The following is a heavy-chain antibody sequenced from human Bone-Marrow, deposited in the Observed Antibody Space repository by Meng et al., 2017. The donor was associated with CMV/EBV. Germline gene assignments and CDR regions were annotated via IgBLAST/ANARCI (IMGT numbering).Heavy chain of an antibody. J-gene: IGHJ3*02. Sequence: GGSLRLSCVVSGVSLRRYGMSWVRQAPGKGLEWVSGISGSGSRTHFADSVKGRFSISRDTSKNTIFLQMNSLRAEDTAVYYCAKDHWVAPNTYGGGAFDTWGQGTMVTVSS. CDR2: ISGSGSRT. CDR3: AKDHWVAPNTYGGGAFDT. D-gene: IGHD2-21*01. CDR1: GVSLRRYG. V-gene: IGHV3-23*01.